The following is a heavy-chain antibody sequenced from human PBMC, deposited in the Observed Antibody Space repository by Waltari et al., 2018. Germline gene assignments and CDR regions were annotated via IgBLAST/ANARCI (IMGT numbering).Heavy chain of an antibody. CDR2: ISCSGGST. D-gene: IGHD3-22*01. CDR1: GFTFSSYA. V-gene: IGHV3-23*04. Sequence: EVQLVESGGGLVQPGGSLRLSCAASGFTFSSYAMSWVRQDPGKGLEWGSAISCSGGSTYYADSVKGRFTITRDNSKNTLYLQMNSLRAEDTAVYYCAKDENYYDSSGYQGYFQHWGQGTLVTVSS. CDR3: AKDENYYDSSGYQGYFQH. J-gene: IGHJ1*01.